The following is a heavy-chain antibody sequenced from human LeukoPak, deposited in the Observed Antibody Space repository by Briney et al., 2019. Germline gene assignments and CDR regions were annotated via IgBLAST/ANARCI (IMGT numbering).Heavy chain of an antibody. V-gene: IGHV4-30-2*01. D-gene: IGHD3-16*02. CDR3: ARVGVNYDYVWGSYRYSVWFDP. Sequence: PSQTLSLTCAVSGGSTSSGGYSWSWIRQPPGKGLEWIGYIYHSGSTYYNPSLKSRVTISVDRSKNQFSLKLSSVTAADTTVYYCARVGVNYDYVWGSYRYSVWFDPWGQGTLVTVSS. CDR1: GGSTSSGGYS. J-gene: IGHJ5*02. CDR2: IYHSGST.